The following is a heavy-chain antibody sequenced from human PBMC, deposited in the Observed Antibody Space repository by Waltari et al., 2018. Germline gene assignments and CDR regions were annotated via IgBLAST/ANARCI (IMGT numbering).Heavy chain of an antibody. Sequence: QVQLVQSGAEVKKPGASVKVSCKASGYTFTGYYMHWVRQAPGQGLEWMGRINPNSGGTNHAQKFQGRVTMTRDTSISTAYMELSRLRSDDTAVYYCAAALGYSSSWTFDYWGQGTLVTVSS. CDR2: INPNSGGT. CDR1: GYTFTGYY. V-gene: IGHV1-2*06. J-gene: IGHJ4*02. D-gene: IGHD6-13*01. CDR3: AAALGYSSSWTFDY.